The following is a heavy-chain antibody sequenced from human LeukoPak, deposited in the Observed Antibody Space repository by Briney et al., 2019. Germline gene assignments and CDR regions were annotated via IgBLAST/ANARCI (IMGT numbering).Heavy chain of an antibody. CDR3: ARDGYGNNYMDV. CDR2: IYSGGTT. D-gene: IGHD5-18*01. V-gene: IGHV3-53*01. J-gene: IGHJ6*03. CDR1: GFSVSGNF. Sequence: GGSLRPSCAASGFSVSGNFMSWVRQAPGKGLEWVSVIYSGGTTYYADSVRGRFTISRDNSKNTLYLQMNSLRAEDTAVYYCARDGYGNNYMDVWGKGTTVTVSS.